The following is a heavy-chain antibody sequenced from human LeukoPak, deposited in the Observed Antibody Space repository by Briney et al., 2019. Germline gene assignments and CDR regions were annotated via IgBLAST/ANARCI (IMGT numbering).Heavy chain of an antibody. V-gene: IGHV1-8*01. Sequence: ASVKVSCKASGYTFTIYDINWVRQATGQGLEWMGWMNPNSGNTGYAQKFQGRVTMTRNTSISTAYMELSSLRSDDTAVYYCARANVGAFDYWGQGTLVTVSS. CDR3: ARANVGAFDY. D-gene: IGHD1-26*01. CDR1: GYTFTIYD. J-gene: IGHJ4*02. CDR2: MNPNSGNT.